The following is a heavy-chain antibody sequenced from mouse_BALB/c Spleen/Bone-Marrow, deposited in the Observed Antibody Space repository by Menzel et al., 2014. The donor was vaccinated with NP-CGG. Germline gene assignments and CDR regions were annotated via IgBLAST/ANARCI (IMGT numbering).Heavy chain of an antibody. V-gene: IGHV5-6-3*01. CDR3: ARENYRYFYAMDY. D-gene: IGHD2-14*01. Sequence: EVHLVESGGGLVQPGGSLKLSCAASGFTFSNYGMSWVRQTPDERLELVATINSNGGSTYYPDSVKGRFAISRDNAKNTLYLQMSSLKSEHTAMYYCARENYRYFYAMDYWGQGTSVTVSS. J-gene: IGHJ4*01. CDR1: GFTFSNYG. CDR2: INSNGGST.